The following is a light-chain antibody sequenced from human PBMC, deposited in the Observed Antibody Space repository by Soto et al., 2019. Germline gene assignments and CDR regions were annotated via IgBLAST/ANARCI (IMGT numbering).Light chain of an antibody. Sequence: QSALTQPPSASGSPGQSVTISCTGTSNDVGAYNFISWYQQHPGKAPKLMIYEVNKRPSGVPDRFSGSKSGNTASLTVSGIQDEDEADYYCSSYGGSNNLLFGGGTKLTVL. V-gene: IGLV2-8*01. J-gene: IGLJ2*01. CDR3: SSYGGSNNLL. CDR2: EVN. CDR1: SNDVGAYNF.